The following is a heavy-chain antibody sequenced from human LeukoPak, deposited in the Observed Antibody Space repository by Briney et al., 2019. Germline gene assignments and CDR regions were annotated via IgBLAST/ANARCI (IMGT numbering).Heavy chain of an antibody. J-gene: IGHJ3*02. CDR3: ARRITTVGAKGSFDI. CDR2: IYHSVSA. CDR1: VVSPCRFY. V-gene: IGHV4-59*08. Sequence: NPSETLSLTCTVSVVSPCRFYCSGVRQPPGKGLEWSGYIYHSVSANYNPSLKSRVTISVDTWQNQFSLKLTSVTPADTAGYSSARRITTVGAKGSFDICGQGTMVSVSS. D-gene: IGHD4-11*01.